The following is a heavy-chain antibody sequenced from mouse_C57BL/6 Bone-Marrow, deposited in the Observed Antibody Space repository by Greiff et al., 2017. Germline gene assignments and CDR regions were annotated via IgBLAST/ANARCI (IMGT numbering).Heavy chain of an antibody. V-gene: IGHV1-78*01. D-gene: IGHD1-1*01. Sequence: VQLQQSDAELVKPGASVKISCKVSGYTFTDHTINWMKQRPEQGLEWIGYIYPRDGSTKYNEKFKGKATLTEAKSSSTAYMQLNSLTSEDAAVYFFALFLRDLAWFADWGQGTLVTVSA. J-gene: IGHJ3*01. CDR2: IYPRDGST. CDR3: ALFLRDLAWFAD. CDR1: GYTFTDHT.